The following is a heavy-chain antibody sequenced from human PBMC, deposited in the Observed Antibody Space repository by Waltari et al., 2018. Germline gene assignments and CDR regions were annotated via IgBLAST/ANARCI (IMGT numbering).Heavy chain of an antibody. CDR1: GFTFSSYG. J-gene: IGHJ4*02. D-gene: IGHD2-2*01. CDR3: AKDSTSCYDY. Sequence: QVQLVESGGGVVQPGGSLRLSCAASGFTFSSYGMHWVRQAPGKGLEWVAFRRYDGSNKYYADSVKGRFTISRDNSKNTLYLQMNSLRAEDTAVYYCAKDSTSCYDYWGQGTLVTVSS. V-gene: IGHV3-30*02. CDR2: RRYDGSNK.